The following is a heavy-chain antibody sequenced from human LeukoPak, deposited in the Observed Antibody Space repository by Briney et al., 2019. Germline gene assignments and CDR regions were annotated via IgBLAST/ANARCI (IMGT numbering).Heavy chain of an antibody. CDR2: INHSGST. V-gene: IGHV4-34*01. CDR1: GFTFSSYW. Sequence: PGGYLRLSCAASGFTFSSYWMSWIRQPPGKGLEWIGEINHSGSTNYNPSLKSRVTISVDTSKNQFSLKLSSVTAADTAVYYCARGRTAADYWGQGTLVTVSS. CDR3: ARGRTAADY. J-gene: IGHJ4*02. D-gene: IGHD1-1*01.